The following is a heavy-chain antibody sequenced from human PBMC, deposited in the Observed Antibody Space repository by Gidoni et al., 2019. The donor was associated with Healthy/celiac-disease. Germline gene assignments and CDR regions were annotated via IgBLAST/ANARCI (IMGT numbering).Heavy chain of an antibody. CDR2: IYYSGST. CDR1: GGSISSRSYS. CDR3: ARHSPGPIRFSRPGDAFDI. D-gene: IGHD3-3*01. V-gene: IGHV4-39*01. Sequence: QLQLQESGPGLVKPSETLSLTCTVSGGSISSRSYSWGWLRQPPGKGLEWIGSIYYSGSTYYNPSLKSRVTISVDTSKNQFSLKLSSVTAADTAVYYCARHSPGPIRFSRPGDAFDIWGQGTMVTVSS. J-gene: IGHJ3*02.